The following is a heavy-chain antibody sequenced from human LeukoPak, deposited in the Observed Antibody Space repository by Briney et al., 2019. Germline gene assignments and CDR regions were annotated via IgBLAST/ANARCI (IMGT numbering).Heavy chain of an antibody. CDR3: ARDRTTYPYNWFDP. J-gene: IGHJ5*02. CDR1: GYTFTSYY. D-gene: IGHD2/OR15-2a*01. Sequence: ASVKVSCKASGYTFTSYYMHWVRQAPGQGLEWMGIINPSGGSTSYAQKFQGRVTMTRDTSISTAYMELSRLRSDDTAVYYCARDRTTYPYNWFDPWGQGTLVTVSS. V-gene: IGHV1-46*01. CDR2: INPSGGST.